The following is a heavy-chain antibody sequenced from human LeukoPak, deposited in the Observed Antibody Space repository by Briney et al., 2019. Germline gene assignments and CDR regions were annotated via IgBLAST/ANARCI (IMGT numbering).Heavy chain of an antibody. D-gene: IGHD2-2*01. CDR2: IKQDGSEK. V-gene: IGHV3-7*01. CDR1: GFTFTKYW. CDR3: ARGLDCRSTSCYLDN. J-gene: IGHJ4*02. Sequence: GGSLRLSCAASGFTFTKYWMTWVRQAPGKGLEWVANIKQDGSEKFYVDSVKGRFTISRDNAKNPLDLQINSLGAEDTAVYYCARGLDCRSTSCYLDNWGQGTLVTVSS.